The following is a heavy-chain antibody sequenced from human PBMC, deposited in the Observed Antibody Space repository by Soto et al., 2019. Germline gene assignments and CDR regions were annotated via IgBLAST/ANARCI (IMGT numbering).Heavy chain of an antibody. CDR1: GFHFSSYT. V-gene: IGHV3-21*02. CDR3: AIGDAYNSFDY. CDR2: ISSSGDYI. D-gene: IGHD1-1*01. Sequence: EVQLMESGGGLVKPGGSLRLSCAASGFHFSSYTMNWVRVAPGKGLEWVSSISSSGDYIYYADSVKGRFTISRDNAKNSLYLQMSSLRAGDTAMFYCAIGDAYNSFDYWGQVALVTVSS. J-gene: IGHJ4*02.